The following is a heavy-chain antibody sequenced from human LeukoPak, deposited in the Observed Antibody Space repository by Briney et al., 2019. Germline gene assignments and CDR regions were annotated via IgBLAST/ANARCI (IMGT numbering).Heavy chain of an antibody. J-gene: IGHJ3*02. CDR2: INHSGST. CDR3: ARVKSYDILTGYLRAADAFDI. CDR1: GGSFSGYY. D-gene: IGHD3-9*01. V-gene: IGHV4-34*01. Sequence: PSETLSLTCAVYGGSFSGYYWSWIRQPPGKGLEWIGEINHSGSTNYNPSLKSRVTISVDTSKNQFSLKLSSVTAADTAVYYCARVKSYDILTGYLRAADAFDIWGQGTMVTVSS.